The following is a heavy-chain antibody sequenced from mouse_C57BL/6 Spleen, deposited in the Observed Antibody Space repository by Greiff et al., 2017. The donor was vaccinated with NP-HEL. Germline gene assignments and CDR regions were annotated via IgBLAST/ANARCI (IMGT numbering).Heavy chain of an antibody. CDR1: GYTFTSYW. V-gene: IGHV1-72*01. J-gene: IGHJ1*03. D-gene: IGHD2-3*01. Sequence: QVHVKQPGAELVKPGASVKLSCKASGYTFTSYWMHWVKQRPGRGLEWIGRIDPNSGGTKYNEKFKSKATLTVDKPSSTAYMQLSSLTSEDSAVYYCARPIYDGYYGYFDVWGTGTTVTVSS. CDR3: ARPIYDGYYGYFDV. CDR2: IDPNSGGT.